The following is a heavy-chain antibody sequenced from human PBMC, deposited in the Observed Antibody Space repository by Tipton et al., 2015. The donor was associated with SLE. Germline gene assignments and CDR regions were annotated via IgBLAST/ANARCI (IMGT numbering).Heavy chain of an antibody. V-gene: IGHV5-51*03. CDR2: IYPYDSDT. Sequence: QLVQSGAEVKQPGESLKISCKASGYNFRNYWIAWVRQMPGKGLEWMGIIYPYDSDTRHNPSFQGQVTLSADKSITTAYLQWSSLKASDSAIYYCARLLPPGYNGLDVWGQGTTVTVSS. CDR1: GYNFRNYW. CDR3: ARLLPPGYNGLDV. J-gene: IGHJ6*02.